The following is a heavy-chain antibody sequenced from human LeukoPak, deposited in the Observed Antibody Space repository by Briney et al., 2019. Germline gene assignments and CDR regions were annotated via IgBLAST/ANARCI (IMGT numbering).Heavy chain of an antibody. CDR2: MNPNSGNT. D-gene: IGHD6-13*01. CDR3: ARDPYSSSWYPYYYGMDV. J-gene: IGHJ6*02. V-gene: IGHV1-8*01. Sequence: GASVKVSCKASGYTFTSYDINWVRQATGQGLEWMGWMNPNSGNTGYAQKFQGRVTMTRNTSISTAYMELSSLRSEDTAVYYCARDPYSSSWYPYYYGMDVWGQGTTVTVSS. CDR1: GYTFTSYD.